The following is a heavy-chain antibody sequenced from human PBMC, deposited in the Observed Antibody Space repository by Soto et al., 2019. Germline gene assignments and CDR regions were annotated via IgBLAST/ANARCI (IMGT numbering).Heavy chain of an antibody. Sequence: GGSLRLSCAASGFTFSNYGMSWVRQAPGKGLEWVSLISHGGDTTYSADSVRGRFTISRDNSKNTLYLQMNNLGAEDTAVYYCAKDNCISTSCYRLYNWFVPWGQGTLVPVPQ. V-gene: IGHV3-23*01. CDR1: GFTFSNYG. J-gene: IGHJ5*02. CDR2: ISHGGDTT. D-gene: IGHD2-2*01. CDR3: AKDNCISTSCYRLYNWFVP.